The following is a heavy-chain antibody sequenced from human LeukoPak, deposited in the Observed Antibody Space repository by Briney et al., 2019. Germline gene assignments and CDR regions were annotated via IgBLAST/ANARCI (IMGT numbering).Heavy chain of an antibody. CDR2: IYNSGST. J-gene: IGHJ4*02. Sequence: PSETLSLTCTVSGDSISSYYWTWIRQPAGKGLEWIGRIYNSGSTNYNPSLKSRVTMSVDTSKSQFYLKLNSVTAADTAVYYCASSIPNYYGSGSYLRFDYWGQGTLVTVSS. CDR3: ASSIPNYYGSGSYLRFDY. D-gene: IGHD3-10*01. CDR1: GDSISSYY. V-gene: IGHV4-4*07.